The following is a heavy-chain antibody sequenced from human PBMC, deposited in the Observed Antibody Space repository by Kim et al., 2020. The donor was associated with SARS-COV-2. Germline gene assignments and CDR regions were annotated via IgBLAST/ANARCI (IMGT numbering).Heavy chain of an antibody. V-gene: IGHV3-33*01. CDR3: ATEERHDTAFGI. Sequence: GGSLRLSCAASGFSFSRYGMHWVRQAPGKGLEWVAMIWYDGSNKYYADSVKGRFTISRDNSKNTLYLQMNSLRAEDTAVYYCATEERHDTAFGIWGQGTMVTVSS. CDR1: GFSFSRYG. CDR2: IWYDGSNK. J-gene: IGHJ3*02.